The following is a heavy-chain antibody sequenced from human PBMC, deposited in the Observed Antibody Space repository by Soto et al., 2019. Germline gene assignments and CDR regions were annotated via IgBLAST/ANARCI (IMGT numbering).Heavy chain of an antibody. CDR3: TRGRSVVTPYNWFDP. Sequence: EVLLVESGGGLVQPGRSLRLSCTVSGFTLGDYSMSWFRQAPGKGLEWVGFIRSKAYGGTTEYAASVKGRFTISRDDSKSFAYLQMNSLKTEDTAVYYCTRGRSVVTPYNWFDPWGQGTLVTVSS. V-gene: IGHV3-49*03. J-gene: IGHJ5*02. CDR1: GFTLGDYS. D-gene: IGHD2-15*01. CDR2: IRSKAYGGTT.